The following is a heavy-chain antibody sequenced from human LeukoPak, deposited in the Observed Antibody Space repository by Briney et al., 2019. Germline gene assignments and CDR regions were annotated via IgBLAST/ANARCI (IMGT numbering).Heavy chain of an antibody. Sequence: SETLSLTCSVSGGSFSSSIYYWGWIRQPPGKGLEWIGSIYYSGSTYYNPSLKSRVTISVDTSKNQFSLKLSSVTAADTAVYYCARAARTVGAYYYDSSGYRNPPDYWGQGTLVTVSS. CDR1: GGSFSSSIYY. J-gene: IGHJ4*02. CDR2: IYYSGST. D-gene: IGHD3-22*01. V-gene: IGHV4-39*07. CDR3: ARAARTVGAYYYDSSGYRNPPDY.